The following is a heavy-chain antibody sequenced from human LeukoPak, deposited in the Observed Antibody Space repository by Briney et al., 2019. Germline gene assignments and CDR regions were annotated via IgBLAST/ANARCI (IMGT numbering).Heavy chain of an antibody. CDR2: IYRGGST. Sequence: GGSLRLSCAASGFTVSSIYMSWVRQAPGKGLEWVSIIYRGGSTYYADSVKGRFAVSRDNSKNTLYLQMNSLRADDTAVYYCAPLNWVYPDGFDIWGQGTMVTVSS. J-gene: IGHJ3*02. V-gene: IGHV3-53*01. CDR3: APLNWVYPDGFDI. CDR1: GFTVSSIY. D-gene: IGHD6-13*01.